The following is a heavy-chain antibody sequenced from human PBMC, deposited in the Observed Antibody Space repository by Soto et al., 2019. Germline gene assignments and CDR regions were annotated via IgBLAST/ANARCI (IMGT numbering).Heavy chain of an antibody. D-gene: IGHD2-2*01. CDR3: ARQRAMPPHFYSGMDV. V-gene: IGHV1-69*06. CDR1: GGTFGSYT. CDR2: IIPMFGTA. Sequence: QVHLVQSGAEVKKPGSSVKVSCTASGGTFGSYTVTWVRQAPGQGLEWIGEIIPMFGTASYAQKFQGRVTLTADKSTTTAHMELRSLSSDDTAVYFCARQRAMPPHFYSGMDVWGQGTTVTVSS. J-gene: IGHJ6*02.